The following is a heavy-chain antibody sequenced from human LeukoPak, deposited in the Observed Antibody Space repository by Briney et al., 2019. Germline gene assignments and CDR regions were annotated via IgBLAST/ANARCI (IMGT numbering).Heavy chain of an antibody. D-gene: IGHD3-22*01. V-gene: IGHV4-4*07. CDR2: IYTSGST. CDR1: GGSISSYY. J-gene: IGHJ4*02. CDR3: ARVNSYYYDSSGYYIFDY. Sequence: PSETLSLTCTVSGGSISSYYWSWIRQPAGKGLEWIGRIYTSGSTNYNPSLKSRVTMSVDTPKNQFSLKLSSVTAADTAVYYCARVNSYYYDSSGYYIFDYWGQGTLVTVSS.